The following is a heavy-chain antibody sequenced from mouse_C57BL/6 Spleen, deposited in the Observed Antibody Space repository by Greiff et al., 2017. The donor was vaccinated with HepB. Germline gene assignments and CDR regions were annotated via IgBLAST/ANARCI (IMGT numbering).Heavy chain of an antibody. Sequence: QVTLKVSGPGILQSSQTLSLTCSFSGFSLSTSGMGVSWIRQPSGKGLEWLAHIYWDDDKRYNPSLKSRLTISKDTSRNQVFLKSTSVDTADTATYYCARTIYYYGSSYVFYFDYWGQGTTLTVSS. J-gene: IGHJ2*01. CDR2: IYWDDDK. D-gene: IGHD1-1*01. V-gene: IGHV8-12*01. CDR1: GFSLSTSGMG. CDR3: ARTIYYYGSSYVFYFDY.